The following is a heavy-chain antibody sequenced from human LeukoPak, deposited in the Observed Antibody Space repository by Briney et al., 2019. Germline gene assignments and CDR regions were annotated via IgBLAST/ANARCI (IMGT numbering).Heavy chain of an antibody. CDR3: ARGWGYFDY. CDR2: FYYSGST. D-gene: IGHD3-16*01. Sequence: SETLSLTCTVSGGSISSYYWSWIRQPPGKGLEWIGYFYYSGSTNYNPSLNSRVTISVDTSKNLLSLNLSSVTAADTAVYYCARGWGYFDYGGQGTLVTVS. CDR1: GGSISSYY. J-gene: IGHJ4*02. V-gene: IGHV4-59*01.